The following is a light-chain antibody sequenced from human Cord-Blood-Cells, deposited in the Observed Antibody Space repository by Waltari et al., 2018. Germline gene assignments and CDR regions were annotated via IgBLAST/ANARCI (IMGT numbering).Light chain of an antibody. V-gene: IGLV2-14*01. CDR3: SSYTSSSTLDVV. CDR1: SSDVGGYNY. CDR2: DAS. J-gene: IGLJ2*01. Sequence: QSALTQPASVSGSPGQSITFSCTGTSSDVGGYNYVSWYQQHPGKAPKLMIYDASNRPSGVSNRFSGSKSGNTASLTISGLQAEDEADYYCSSYTSSSTLDVVFGGGTKLTVL.